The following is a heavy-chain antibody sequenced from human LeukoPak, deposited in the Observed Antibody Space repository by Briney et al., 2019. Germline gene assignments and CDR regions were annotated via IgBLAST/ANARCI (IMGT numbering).Heavy chain of an antibody. CDR3: ARRIVVPAARAYYYYGMDV. Sequence: GGSLRLSCAASGFTFTSYNMNWVRQAPGKGLEWVSSISSSSSYIYYADSVKGRFTISRDNAKNSLYLQMNSLRAEDTAVYYCARRIVVPAARAYYYYGMDVWGQGTTVTVSS. D-gene: IGHD2-2*01. CDR1: GFTFTSYN. V-gene: IGHV3-21*01. J-gene: IGHJ6*02. CDR2: ISSSSSYI.